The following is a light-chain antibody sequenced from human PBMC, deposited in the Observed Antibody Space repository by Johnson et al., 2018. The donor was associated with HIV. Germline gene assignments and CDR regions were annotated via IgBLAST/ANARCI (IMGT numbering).Light chain of an antibody. CDR3: ATWDSRLSAGHV. CDR2: DNN. CDR1: SSNIGNNY. J-gene: IGLJ1*01. V-gene: IGLV1-51*01. Sequence: QSVLTQPPSVSAAPGQKVTISCSGSSSNIGNNYISWYQQLPGTAPKPLIYDNNKRPSGIPDRISGSKSGTSATLGITGLQTGDEADYYCATWDSRLSAGHVFGTGTMVTVL.